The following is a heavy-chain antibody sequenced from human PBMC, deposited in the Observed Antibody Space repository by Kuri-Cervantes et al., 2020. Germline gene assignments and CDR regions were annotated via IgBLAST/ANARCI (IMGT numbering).Heavy chain of an antibody. CDR3: ARDSSLGSWYYYYYGMDV. Sequence: GESLKISCVASGFTFSSCGINWVRQAPGKGLEWVANIKQDGSEKYYVDSVKGRFTISRDNAKNSLYLQMNSLRAEDTAVYYCARDSSLGSWYYYYYGMDVWGQGTTVTVSS. D-gene: IGHD6-13*01. J-gene: IGHJ6*02. CDR2: IKQDGSEK. CDR1: GFTFSSCG. V-gene: IGHV3-7*01.